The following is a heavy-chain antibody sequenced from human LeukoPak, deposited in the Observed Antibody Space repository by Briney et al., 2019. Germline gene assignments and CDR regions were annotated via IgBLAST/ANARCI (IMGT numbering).Heavy chain of an antibody. D-gene: IGHD6-13*01. CDR1: GGSISSYY. J-gene: IGHJ5*02. Sequence: TPSETLSLTCTVSGGSISSYYWSWIRQPPGKGLEWIGYIYYSGSINYNPSLKSRVTISVDTSKNQFSLKLSSVTAADTAVYYCARQQQGWFDPWGQGTLVTVSS. CDR2: IYYSGSI. CDR3: ARQQQGWFDP. V-gene: IGHV4-59*01.